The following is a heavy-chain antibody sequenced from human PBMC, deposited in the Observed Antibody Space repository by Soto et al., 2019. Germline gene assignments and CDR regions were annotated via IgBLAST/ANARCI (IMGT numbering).Heavy chain of an antibody. D-gene: IGHD1-26*01. V-gene: IGHV1-8*01. Sequence: ASVKVSCKASGYSFTSLDINWVRQTAGQGLEWMGWMQPSTGRTGYAQKFQGRVTMTRDTSINTAYMELTTLTSGDTAFYYCARGVSAGVDYWGQGTLVTVSS. CDR3: ARGVSAGVDY. CDR2: MQPSTGRT. CDR1: GYSFTSLD. J-gene: IGHJ4*02.